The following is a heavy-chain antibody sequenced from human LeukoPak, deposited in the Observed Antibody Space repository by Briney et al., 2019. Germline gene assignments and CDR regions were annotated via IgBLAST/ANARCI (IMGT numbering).Heavy chain of an antibody. CDR3: AIRGYCSSTSCQPWGVFDC. V-gene: IGHV4-38-2*01. CDR2: IYHSGST. J-gene: IGHJ4*02. CDR1: GYSISSGYY. D-gene: IGHD2-2*01. Sequence: SETLSLTCAVSGYSISSGYYWGWIRQPPGKGLEWIGSIYHSGSTYYNPSLKSRVTISVDTSKNKFSLKLSSVTAADTTVYYSAIRGYCSSTSCQPWGVFDCWGQGTLVTVSS.